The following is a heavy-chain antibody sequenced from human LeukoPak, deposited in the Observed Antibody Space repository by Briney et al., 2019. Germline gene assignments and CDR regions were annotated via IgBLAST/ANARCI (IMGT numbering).Heavy chain of an antibody. D-gene: IGHD3-3*01. Sequence: GGSLRLSCAASGFTFSSYAMSWVRQAPGKGLEWVSTINGGGVNTHYADSVGGRFTISRDNSKNTLFLQMNSLRDEDTAVYYCANADYDFWSGYNYWGQGTLVTVSS. CDR3: ANADYDFWSGYNY. CDR1: GFTFSSYA. V-gene: IGHV3-23*01. CDR2: INGGGVNT. J-gene: IGHJ4*02.